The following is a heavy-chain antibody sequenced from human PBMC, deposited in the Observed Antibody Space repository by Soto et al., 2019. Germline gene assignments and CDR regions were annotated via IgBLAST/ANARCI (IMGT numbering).Heavy chain of an antibody. D-gene: IGHD5-18*01. CDR2: IYYSGST. Sequence: SETLSLTCTVSGGSISSYYWSWIRQPPGKGLEWIGYIYYSGSTNYSPSLKSRVTISVDTSKNQFSLKLSSVTAADTAVYYCARDQGRDTAMAWHWFDPWGQGTLVTVS. V-gene: IGHV4-59*01. CDR1: GGSISSYY. J-gene: IGHJ5*02. CDR3: ARDQGRDTAMAWHWFDP.